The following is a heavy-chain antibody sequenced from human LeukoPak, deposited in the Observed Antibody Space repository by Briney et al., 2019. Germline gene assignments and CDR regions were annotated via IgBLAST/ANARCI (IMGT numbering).Heavy chain of an antibody. CDR3: ARVGPSAGYYFDS. Sequence: AGGSLRLSCAASGFTFSNYWMHWVRQAPGKGLVWVSRINSDGSSTIYADSVKGRFTISRDNAENTLYLQMNSLRAEDTAVYYCARVGPSAGYYFDSWGQGTLVTVSS. V-gene: IGHV3-74*01. D-gene: IGHD3-3*01. J-gene: IGHJ4*02. CDR2: INSDGSST. CDR1: GFTFSNYW.